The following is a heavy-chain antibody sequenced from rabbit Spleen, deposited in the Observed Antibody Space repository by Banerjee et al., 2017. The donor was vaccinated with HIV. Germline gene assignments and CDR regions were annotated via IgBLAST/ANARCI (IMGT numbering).Heavy chain of an antibody. CDR2: IYTGNGKT. CDR3: ARDLAGVIGWNFNL. V-gene: IGHV1S40*01. D-gene: IGHD4-1*01. J-gene: IGHJ4*01. CDR1: GFSFNVNYD. Sequence: LVESGGGLVQPGASLTLTCIASGFSFNVNYDICWVRQAPGKGLEWIGCIYTGNGKTYYASWAKGRFTISKTSSTVDLKMTSLTAADTATYFCARDLAGVIGWNFNLWGPGTLVTVS.